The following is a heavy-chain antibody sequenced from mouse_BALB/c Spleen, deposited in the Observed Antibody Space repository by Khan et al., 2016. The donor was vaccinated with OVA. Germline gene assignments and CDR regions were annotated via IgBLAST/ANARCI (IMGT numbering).Heavy chain of an antibody. D-gene: IGHD3-2*02. Sequence: QVRLQQSGAELVRPGTSVKVSCKASGYAFTDYLIEWLKQRPGQGLEWIGVINTGSGGANYNEKFKDKATLTADKSSNTAYMQLTSLTSDDSAVYFCSRSGYGFGAYWGPGTLVTVSA. CDR3: SRSGYGFGAY. V-gene: IGHV1-54*01. CDR2: INTGSGGA. CDR1: GYAFTDYL. J-gene: IGHJ3*01.